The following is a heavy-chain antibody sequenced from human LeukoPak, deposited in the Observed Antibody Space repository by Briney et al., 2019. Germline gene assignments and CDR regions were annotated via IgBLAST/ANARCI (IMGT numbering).Heavy chain of an antibody. CDR2: INKDGSET. V-gene: IGHV3-7*03. CDR1: GFTFSTSW. D-gene: IGHD5-12*01. CDR3: ARGRYSGTTYYFDY. Sequence: PGGSLRLSCAASGFTFSTSWMSWVRQVPGKGLEWVANINKDGSETYYVDSVNGRFTITRDNAKNSLYLQMNSLRAEDTAMYYCARGRYSGTTYYFDYWGQGTLVTVSS. J-gene: IGHJ4*02.